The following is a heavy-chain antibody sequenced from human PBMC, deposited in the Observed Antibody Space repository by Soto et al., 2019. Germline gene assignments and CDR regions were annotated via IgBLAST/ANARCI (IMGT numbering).Heavy chain of an antibody. Sequence: SETLSLTCSVSGGSVTIDNSYWTWIRLLPGKGLEWIGYIYFGGTTYYSPSLKSRVSISADTSKNLFFLRLSSVTAEDTAVYYCATFWSGSQIGYWGQGTLVTVSS. J-gene: IGHJ4*02. CDR1: GGSVTIDNSY. V-gene: IGHV4-31*03. D-gene: IGHD3-3*01. CDR3: ATFWSGSQIGY. CDR2: IYFGGTT.